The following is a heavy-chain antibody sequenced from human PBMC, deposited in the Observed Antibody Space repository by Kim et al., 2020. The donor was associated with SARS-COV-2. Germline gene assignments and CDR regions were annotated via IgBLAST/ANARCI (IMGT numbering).Heavy chain of an antibody. V-gene: IGHV1-3*01. CDR2: INAGNGNT. CDR3: ARGRVDIVATPSGPFDY. J-gene: IGHJ4*02. Sequence: ASVKVSCKASGYTFTSYAMHWVRQAPGQRLEWMGWINAGNGNTKYSQKFQGRVTITRDTSASTAYMELSSLRSEDTAVYYCARGRVDIVATPSGPFDYWGQGTLVTVSS. D-gene: IGHD5-12*01. CDR1: GYTFTSYA.